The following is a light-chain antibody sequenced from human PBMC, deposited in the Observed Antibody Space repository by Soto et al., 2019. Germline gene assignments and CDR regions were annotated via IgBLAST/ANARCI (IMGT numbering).Light chain of an antibody. CDR2: VNS. J-gene: IGLJ1*01. CDR3: QSYDNRLSGYV. Sequence: QPVLTQPPSVSGAPGQRVTISCTGSSSNIGAGYDVHWYQQFPGAAPKLLIFVNSNRPSGVPDRFSGSKSGTSASLAITGLQAEDEADYYCQSYDNRLSGYVFGTGTKLTVL. V-gene: IGLV1-40*01. CDR1: SSNIGAGYD.